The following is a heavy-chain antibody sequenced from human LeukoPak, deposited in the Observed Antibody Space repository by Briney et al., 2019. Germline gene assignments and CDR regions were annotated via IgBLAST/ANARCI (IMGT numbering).Heavy chain of an antibody. J-gene: IGHJ4*02. CDR2: IVAGSGNT. Sequence: SVKVSCKASGFTFTSSAVQWVRQARGQRLEWIGWIVAGSGNTNYAQKFQERVTITRDMSTSTAYMELSSLRSEDTAVYYCAAYPILRGELYWGQGTLVTVSS. CDR3: AAYPILRGELY. V-gene: IGHV1-58*01. CDR1: GFTFTSSA. D-gene: IGHD3-10*01.